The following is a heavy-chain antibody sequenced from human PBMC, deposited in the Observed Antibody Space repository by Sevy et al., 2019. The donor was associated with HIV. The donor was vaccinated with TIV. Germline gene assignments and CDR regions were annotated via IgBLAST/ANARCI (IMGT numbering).Heavy chain of an antibody. V-gene: IGHV3-48*03. CDR3: ARSSPGATQDAFDI. CDR2: ISSSGSTI. Sequence: GGSLRLSCAASGFTFSSYEMNWVRQAPGKGLEWVSYISSSGSTIYYANSVKGQFTISRDNAKNSLYLQMNSLRAEDTAVYYCARSSPGATQDAFDIWGQGTMVTVSS. D-gene: IGHD1-26*01. J-gene: IGHJ3*02. CDR1: GFTFSSYE.